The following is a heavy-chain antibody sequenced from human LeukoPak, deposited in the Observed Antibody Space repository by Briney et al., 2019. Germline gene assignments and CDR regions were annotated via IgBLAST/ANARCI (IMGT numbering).Heavy chain of an antibody. CDR3: AKDSLLGGNSSWFDP. V-gene: IGHV3-74*01. J-gene: IGHJ5*02. D-gene: IGHD4-23*01. Sequence: GGSLRLSCEASGFTFNGHWMHWVRQAPGKGLVWVSLINGDGSTISYADSVKGRFTISRDNSKNTLYLQINSLRAEDTAVYYCAKDSLLGGNSSWFDPWGQGTLVTVSS. CDR2: INGDGSTI. CDR1: GFTFNGHW.